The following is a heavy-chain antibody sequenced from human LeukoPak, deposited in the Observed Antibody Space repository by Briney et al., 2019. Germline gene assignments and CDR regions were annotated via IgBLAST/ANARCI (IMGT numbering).Heavy chain of an antibody. Sequence: GGSLRLSCAASGFTFSSYSMNWVRQAPGKGLEWVGRIKSKTDGGTTDYAAPVKGRFTISRDDSKNTLYLQMNSLRAEDTAVYYCAKQGPLGFLESHYQGPFDYWGQGTLVTVSS. J-gene: IGHJ4*02. CDR3: AKQGPLGFLESHYQGPFDY. V-gene: IGHV3-15*01. D-gene: IGHD3-3*01. CDR2: IKSKTDGGTT. CDR1: GFTFSSYS.